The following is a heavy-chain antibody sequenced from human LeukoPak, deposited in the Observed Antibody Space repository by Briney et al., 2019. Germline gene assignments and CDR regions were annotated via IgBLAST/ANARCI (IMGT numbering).Heavy chain of an antibody. CDR2: ISSDGSNK. J-gene: IGHJ6*02. V-gene: IGHV3-30*18. Sequence: SGGSLRLSCVASGISFSAYAMHWVRQAPGKGLEWVAVISSDGSNKYSADSVKGRFTISRDDSKNTLYLQMNSLKTDDTAVYYCAKVNLPYYFYHYGMDVWSQGTSVTVSS. CDR3: AKVNLPYYFYHYGMDV. CDR1: GISFSAYA.